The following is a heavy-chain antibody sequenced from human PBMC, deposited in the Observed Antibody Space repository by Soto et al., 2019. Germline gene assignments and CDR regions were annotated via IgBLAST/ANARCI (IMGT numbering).Heavy chain of an antibody. CDR2: ISYDGSNK. CDR1: GFTFSSYG. D-gene: IGHD2-21*02. CDR3: AKGAGHIVVVTALDY. J-gene: IGHJ4*02. V-gene: IGHV3-30*18. Sequence: GGSLRLSCAASGFTFSSYGMHWVRQAPGKGLEWVAVISYDGSNKYYADSVKGRFTISRDNSKNTLYLQMNSLRAEDTAVYYCAKGAGHIVVVTALDYWGQGTLVTVSS.